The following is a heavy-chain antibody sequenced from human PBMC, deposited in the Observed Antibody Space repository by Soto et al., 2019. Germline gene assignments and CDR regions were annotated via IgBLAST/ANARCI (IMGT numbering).Heavy chain of an antibody. CDR3: ANAGPGGYYYMDV. V-gene: IGHV3-23*01. Sequence: HPGGSLRLSCVASGFTFSPYAMSWVRQAPGKGLEWVSGISSSGDSTYYADSVKGRFTISRDNSKNTLYLQMNSLRAEDTAVYYCANAGPGGYYYMDVWGKGTTVTVSS. CDR2: ISSSGDST. D-gene: IGHD3-10*01. CDR1: GFTFSPYA. J-gene: IGHJ6*03.